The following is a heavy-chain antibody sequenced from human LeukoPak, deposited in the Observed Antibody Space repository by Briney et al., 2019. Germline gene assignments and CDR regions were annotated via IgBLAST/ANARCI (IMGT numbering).Heavy chain of an antibody. J-gene: IGHJ6*04. V-gene: IGHV4-61*02. CDR2: IYTSGST. D-gene: IGHD3-10*01. CDR1: GGSISSGSYY. CDR3: ARARITMVRGGFYGMDV. Sequence: SETLSLTCTVSGGSISSGSYYWSWIRQPAGKGLEWIGRIYTSGSTNYNPSLKSRVTISVDTSKNQFSLKLSSVTAADTAVYYCARARITMVRGGFYGMDVWGKGTTVTVSS.